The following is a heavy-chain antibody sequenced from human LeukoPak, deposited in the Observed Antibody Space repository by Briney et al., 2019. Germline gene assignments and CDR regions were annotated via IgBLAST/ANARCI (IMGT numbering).Heavy chain of an antibody. V-gene: IGHV4-39*07. D-gene: IGHD6-13*01. CDR3: ARVEQLVPGGYYYYYGMDV. CDR2: IYYSGST. J-gene: IGHJ6*02. CDR1: GGSISSSSYY. Sequence: PSETLSLTCTVSGGSISSSSYYWGWIRQPPGKGLEWIGSIYYSGSTYYNPSLKSRVTISVDTSKNQFSLKLSSVTAADTAVYYCARVEQLVPGGYYYYYGMDVWGQGTTVTVSS.